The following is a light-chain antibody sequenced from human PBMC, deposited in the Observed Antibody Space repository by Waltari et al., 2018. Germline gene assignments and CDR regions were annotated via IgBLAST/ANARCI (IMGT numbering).Light chain of an antibody. CDR2: QDF. CDR1: NLEDKY. J-gene: IGLJ2*01. CDR3: QALDSSRNAVI. Sequence: SYELTQPPSVSVSPGQTATITCSGDNLEDKYVCWYQQRPGQSPLLVIFQDFKRPSGIPERFSGSNSGQTATLTIRGTQAIDEADYYCQALDSSRNAVIFGGGTKLTVL. V-gene: IGLV3-1*01.